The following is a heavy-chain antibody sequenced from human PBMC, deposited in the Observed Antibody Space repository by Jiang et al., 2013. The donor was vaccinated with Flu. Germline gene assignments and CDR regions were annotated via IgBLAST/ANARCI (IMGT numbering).Heavy chain of an antibody. CDR2: TYYRSKWYT. CDR3: ARVGGSGRSLDF. D-gene: IGHD3-3*01. Sequence: SGDSVSSYSATWTWIRQSPSRGLEWLGRTYYRSKWYTDYAVSLRSRLTINPDTSNNQFSLQVNSVTPEDTAIYYCARVGGSGRSLDFWGQGTLVTVSS. CDR1: GDSVSSYSAT. V-gene: IGHV6-1*01. J-gene: IGHJ4*02.